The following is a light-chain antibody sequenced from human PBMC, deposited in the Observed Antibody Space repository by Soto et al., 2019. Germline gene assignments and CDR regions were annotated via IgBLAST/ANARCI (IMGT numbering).Light chain of an antibody. J-gene: IGKJ3*01. CDR3: QQRRYWPLN. CDR1: QSVSTY. Sequence: ETVLTQSPATLSLSPGESATLSCRASQSVSTYFGWYQQKPGQPPRLLIYDASRRAPGVPARFTGSGSGTDFTLTITSLEPEDFAVYYCQQRRYWPLNFGPGTKVDVK. V-gene: IGKV3-11*01. CDR2: DAS.